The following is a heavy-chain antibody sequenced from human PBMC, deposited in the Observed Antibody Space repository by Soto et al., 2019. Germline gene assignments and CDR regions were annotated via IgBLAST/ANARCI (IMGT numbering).Heavy chain of an antibody. CDR1: GFTLGRFA. J-gene: IGHJ6*02. V-gene: IGHV3-30-3*01. Sequence: QVQLVESGGGVVQPGRSLRLSCAGSGFTLGRFAMHWVRQAPGKGLEWVAYITFDGSKESYVDSVKGRFSISRDKSKNTLDLRMDSLRLEDTAVYYCAGSQVNRAFDSGAYYYYGLDVWGRGTTVTVSS. CDR2: ITFDGSKE. D-gene: IGHD3-10*01. CDR3: AGSQVNRAFDSGAYYYYGLDV.